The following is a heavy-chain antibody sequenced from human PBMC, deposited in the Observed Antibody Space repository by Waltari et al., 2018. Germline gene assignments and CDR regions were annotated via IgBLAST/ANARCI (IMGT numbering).Heavy chain of an antibody. V-gene: IGHV4-39*07. CDR2: IYYSGST. D-gene: IGHD3-16*01. CDR3: ARDLAFGGVAFDY. Sequence: QVQLQEPGPGLVKPSETLSLTASVSGGCISSRLYYWAWTRQSPGKGLEWIGSIYYSGSTYYNPSLKSRVTISVDTSKNQFSLKLSSVTAADTAVYYCARDLAFGGVAFDYWGQGTLVTVSS. CDR1: GGCISSRLYY. J-gene: IGHJ4*02.